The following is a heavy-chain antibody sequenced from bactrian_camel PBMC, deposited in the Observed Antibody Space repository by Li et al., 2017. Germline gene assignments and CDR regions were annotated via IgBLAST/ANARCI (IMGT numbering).Heavy chain of an antibody. CDR1: GYNSGRDL. CDR3: AVRFREEGVCNFDYILAGYHA. V-gene: IGHV3S1*01. J-gene: IGHJ6*01. D-gene: IGHD2*01. Sequence: HVQLVESGGGSVQAGESLRLSCSASGYNSGRDLMAWFRQAPGKEREGVAAIHTIQAQGSTRYAESVKGRFTISKDNAKNTLSLRMNSLKPEDTAMYSCAVRFREEGVCNFDYILAGYHAWGQGTQVTVS. CDR2: IHTIQAQGST.